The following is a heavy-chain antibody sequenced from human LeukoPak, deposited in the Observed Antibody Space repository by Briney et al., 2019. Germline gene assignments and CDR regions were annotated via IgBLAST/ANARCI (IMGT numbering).Heavy chain of an antibody. CDR2: VSASGSAT. CDR3: AKGRDTSGRQNFDF. CDR1: GFTLTSYA. V-gene: IGHV3-23*01. Sequence: PGGSLRLSCEASGFTLTSYAMHWVRQAPGKGLEWVSSVSASGSATFYTDSMNGRFTISRDNAKNTFFLQMKNLRPGDTALYYCAKGRDTSGRQNFDFWGQGTLVTVSP. J-gene: IGHJ4*02. D-gene: IGHD6-19*01.